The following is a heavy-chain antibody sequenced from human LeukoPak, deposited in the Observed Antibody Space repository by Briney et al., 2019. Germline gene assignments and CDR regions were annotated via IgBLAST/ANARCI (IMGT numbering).Heavy chain of an antibody. CDR3: ARDRGRGYSTSWLDY. CDR2: ISGSGDST. D-gene: IGHD6-13*01. J-gene: IGHJ4*02. Sequence: PGGSLRLSCAASGFTFNNYATSWVRQAPGKGLERVSGISGSGDSTYYADSVKGRFTISRDNSKNTLYLQMNSLRAEDTAVYYCARDRGRGYSTSWLDYWGQGTLVTVSS. CDR1: GFTFNNYA. V-gene: IGHV3-23*01.